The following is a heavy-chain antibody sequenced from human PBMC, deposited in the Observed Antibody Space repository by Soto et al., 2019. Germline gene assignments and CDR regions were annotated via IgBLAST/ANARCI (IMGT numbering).Heavy chain of an antibody. CDR3: ARDPLAYGSGGSCYYYYYMDV. Sequence: EVQLLDSGGSLVQPGGSLRLSCTASGFTFSSYAMSWVRQAPGKGLEWVSAISGSGGSTYYADSVKGRFTVSRANSENTLYLQMESLRVEDTAVYYCARDPLAYGSGGSCYYYYYMDVWGIGTTVTVSS. D-gene: IGHD2-15*01. V-gene: IGHV3-23*01. CDR1: GFTFSSYA. CDR2: ISGSGGST. J-gene: IGHJ6*03.